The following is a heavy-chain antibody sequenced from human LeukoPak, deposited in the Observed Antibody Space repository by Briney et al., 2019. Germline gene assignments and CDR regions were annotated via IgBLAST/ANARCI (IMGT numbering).Heavy chain of an antibody. D-gene: IGHD5-18*01. J-gene: IGHJ6*02. CDR2: IVVGSGNT. CDR1: GFTFTSSA. V-gene: IGHV1-58*02. CDR3: AADYGYRRRGYYGMDV. Sequence: SVKVSCKASGFTFTSSAMQWVRQARGQRLEWIGWIVVGSGNTNYAQKFQERVTITRDMSTSTAYMELSSLRSEDTAVYYCAADYGYRRRGYYGMDVWGQGTTVTVSS.